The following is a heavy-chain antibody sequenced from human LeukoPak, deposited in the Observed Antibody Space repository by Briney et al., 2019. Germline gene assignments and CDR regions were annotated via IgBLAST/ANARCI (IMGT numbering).Heavy chain of an antibody. V-gene: IGHV1-18*01. D-gene: IGHD2-15*01. Sequence: ASVKVSCKASGYTFTTFGITWVRQAPGQGLEWMGWISGDSDNVKYARKFQGRVSMTTDTSTSTAYMELRSLRSDDTALYYCVRDEGYSGKWGQGTLVTVSS. CDR3: VRDEGYSGK. CDR1: GYTFTTFG. CDR2: ISGDSDNV. J-gene: IGHJ4*02.